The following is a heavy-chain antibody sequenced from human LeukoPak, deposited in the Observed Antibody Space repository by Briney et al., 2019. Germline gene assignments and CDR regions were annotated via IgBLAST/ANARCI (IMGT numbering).Heavy chain of an antibody. CDR1: GYTFTSYA. D-gene: IGHD3-22*01. CDR2: INTNTGNP. V-gene: IGHV7-4-1*02. CDR3: ARDYYDSSGYYSMELYGMDV. J-gene: IGHJ6*02. Sequence: ASVTVSCKASGYTFTSYAMNWVRQAPGQGLEWMGWINTNTGNPTYAQGFTGRFVFSLDTSVSTAYLQISSLKAEDTAVYYCARDYYDSSGYYSMELYGMDVWGQGTTVTVSS.